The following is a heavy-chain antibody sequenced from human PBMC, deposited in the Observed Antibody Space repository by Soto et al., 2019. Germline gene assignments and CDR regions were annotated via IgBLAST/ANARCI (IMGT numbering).Heavy chain of an antibody. CDR2: IIPIFGTP. Sequence: ASVKVSCKASGGTFSSYAISWVRQAPGQGLEWMGGIIPIFGTPNYAQKFQGRVTITADESTSTAYMELSSLRSEDTAVYYCAIARDYYYYGMDVWGQGTTVTVSS. CDR1: GGTFSSYA. V-gene: IGHV1-69*13. CDR3: AIARDYYYYGMDV. J-gene: IGHJ6*02.